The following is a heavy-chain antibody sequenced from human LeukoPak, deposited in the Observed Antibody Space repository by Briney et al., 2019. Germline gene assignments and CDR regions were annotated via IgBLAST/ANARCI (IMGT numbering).Heavy chain of an antibody. V-gene: IGHV4-39*07. J-gene: IGHJ4*02. Sequence: SETLSLTCTVSGGSISSSSYYWGWIRQPPGKGLEWIGSIYYSGSTYYNPSLKSRVTISVDTSKNQFSLKLSSVTAADTAVYYCARSISRGDGYNYDYWGQGTLVTVSS. D-gene: IGHD5-24*01. CDR2: IYYSGST. CDR3: ARSISRGDGYNYDY. CDR1: GGSISSSSYY.